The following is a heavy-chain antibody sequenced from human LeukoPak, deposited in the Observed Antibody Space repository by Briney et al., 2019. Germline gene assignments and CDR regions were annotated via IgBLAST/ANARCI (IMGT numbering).Heavy chain of an antibody. CDR1: GGSISSGGYS. CDR3: ARESNYYGSGTGWFGP. Sequence: PSQTLSLTCAVSGGSISSGGYSWSWIRQPPGKGLEWIGYIYHSGSTYYNPSLKSRVTISVDTSKNQLSLKLSSVTAADTAVYYCARESNYYGSGTGWFGPWGQGTLVTVSS. J-gene: IGHJ5*02. D-gene: IGHD3-10*01. V-gene: IGHV4-30-4*07. CDR2: IYHSGST.